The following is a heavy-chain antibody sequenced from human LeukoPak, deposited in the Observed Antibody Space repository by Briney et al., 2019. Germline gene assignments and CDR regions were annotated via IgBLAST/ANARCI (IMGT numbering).Heavy chain of an antibody. CDR1: GYTFTSYG. V-gene: IGHV1-69*13. CDR2: IIPIFGTA. J-gene: IGHJ6*02. Sequence: GASVKVSCKASGYTFTSYGISWVRQAPGQGLEWMGGIIPIFGTANYAQKFQGRVTITADESTSTAYMELSSLRSEDTAVYYCARTGGVVAAIGEGSYGMDVWGQGTTVTVSS. CDR3: ARTGGVVAAIGEGSYGMDV. D-gene: IGHD2-15*01.